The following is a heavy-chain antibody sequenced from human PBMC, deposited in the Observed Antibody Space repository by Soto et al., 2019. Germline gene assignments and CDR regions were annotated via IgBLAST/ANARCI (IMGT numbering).Heavy chain of an antibody. CDR2: VYHTGRT. J-gene: IGHJ4*02. CDR3: ARDFAYFDS. CDR1: GGSFKSGSYS. V-gene: IGHV4-61*01. D-gene: IGHD3-3*01. Sequence: PSETLPLTCTVSGGSFKSGSYSWSWIRHPPGKGLEWIGYVYHTGRTSYNPSLKSRVPISMDTSKNQFSLNLDSVTAADTAVYFCARDFAYFDSWGQGTLVTVSS.